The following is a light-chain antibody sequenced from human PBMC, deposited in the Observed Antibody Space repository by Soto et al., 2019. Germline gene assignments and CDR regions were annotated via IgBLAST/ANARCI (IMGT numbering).Light chain of an antibody. CDR2: DVS. Sequence: QSALTQPASVSGSPGQSITISCTGTSSDIGAYNYVSWYQQHPGKAPKLMIYDVSNRPSGVSNRLSGSKSGHTASLTISGLQAEDEADYYCSSYTSSSTVVFGGGTKVTVL. CDR3: SSYTSSSTVV. CDR1: SSDIGAYNY. V-gene: IGLV2-14*01. J-gene: IGLJ2*01.